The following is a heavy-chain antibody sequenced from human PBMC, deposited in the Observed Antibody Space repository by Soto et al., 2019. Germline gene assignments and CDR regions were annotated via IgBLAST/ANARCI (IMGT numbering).Heavy chain of an antibody. CDR2: IDPSGGST. D-gene: IGHD2-15*01. Sequence: ASVKVSCKASGYTFTSFYMHWVRQAPGQGLEWMGIIDPSGGSTSYAQKFQGRVTMTRDTSTSTVYMELSSLRSEDTAVYYCARGVTGYCSGGSCYSDADYYYYMDVWGQGTTVTVSS. CDR3: ARGVTGYCSGGSCYSDADYYYYMDV. V-gene: IGHV1-46*03. J-gene: IGHJ6*03. CDR1: GYTFTSFY.